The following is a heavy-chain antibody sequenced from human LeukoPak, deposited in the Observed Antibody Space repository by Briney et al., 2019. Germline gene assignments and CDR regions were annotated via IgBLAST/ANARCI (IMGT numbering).Heavy chain of an antibody. CDR3: ARASYAGYSSGWYDY. CDR1: GFTFRSYA. D-gene: IGHD6-19*01. V-gene: IGHV3-30-3*01. CDR2: ISYDGSNK. J-gene: IGHJ4*02. Sequence: GRSLRLSCEASGFTFRSYAMHWVRQAPGKGLEWVAVISYDGSNKYYADSVKGRFTISRDNSKNTLYLQMNTLRAEDTAVYYCARASYAGYSSGWYDYWGQGTLVTVSS.